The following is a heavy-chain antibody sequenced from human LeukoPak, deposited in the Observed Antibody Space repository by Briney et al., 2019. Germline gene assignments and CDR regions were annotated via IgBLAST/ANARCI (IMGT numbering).Heavy chain of an antibody. J-gene: IGHJ4*02. D-gene: IGHD5-12*01. CDR1: GFTFSSYW. CDR3: ARDRGGPFDY. CDR2: ISSDGSTT. Sequence: GGSLRLPCAASGFTFSSYWMHWVRQAPGKGLVWVSLISSDGSTTTYADSVKGRFTISRDNAKNTLQLQMNSLRAEDTAVYYCARDRGGPFDYWGQGTLVTVSS. V-gene: IGHV3-74*01.